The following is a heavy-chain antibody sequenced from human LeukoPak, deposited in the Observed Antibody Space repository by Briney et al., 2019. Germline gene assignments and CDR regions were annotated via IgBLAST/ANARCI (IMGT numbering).Heavy chain of an antibody. CDR3: ATIRRGNIFGYSDF. D-gene: IGHD5-18*01. CDR1: GGSLSSHY. Sequence: PSDTQSLTCPVCGGSLSSHYLRGMRQSPGRGGAGIGYMCDSVRIKDNPQHKSLISISADTSKNQFSLRLRSVPAADTAVYYCATIRRGNIFGYSDFWGQGILVTVPS. V-gene: IGHV4-59*07. CDR2: MCDSVRI. J-gene: IGHJ4*02.